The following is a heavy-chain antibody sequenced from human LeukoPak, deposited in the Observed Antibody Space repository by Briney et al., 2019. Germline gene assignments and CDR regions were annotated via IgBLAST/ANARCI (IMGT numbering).Heavy chain of an antibody. D-gene: IGHD3-22*01. CDR1: GYTFTGYY. J-gene: IGHJ6*03. Sequence: ASVKVSCKASGYTFTGYYMHWVRQAPGQGLEWMGGIIPIFGTANYAQKFQGRVTITADKSTSTAYMELSSLRSEDTAVYYCARVTYYYDSSGYLVPDYYYYMDVWGKGTTVTVSS. CDR3: ARVTYYYDSSGYLVPDYYYYMDV. V-gene: IGHV1-69*06. CDR2: IIPIFGTA.